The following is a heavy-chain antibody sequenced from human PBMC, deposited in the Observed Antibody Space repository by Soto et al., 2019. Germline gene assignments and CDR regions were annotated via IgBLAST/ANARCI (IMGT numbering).Heavy chain of an antibody. D-gene: IGHD2-15*01. CDR3: APLTVSLSGPYGIHV. Sequence: SETLSLTCSVSGYSVSSSDYYWAWIRQPPGKGLEWIGSMFYSGLTYYNPSLKSRVTLSVDTSKNHFSVRLNSVTAADTAVYYCAPLTVSLSGPYGIHVWGQGTTVTVSS. CDR2: MFYSGLT. CDR1: GYSVSSSDYY. V-gene: IGHV4-39*01. J-gene: IGHJ6*02.